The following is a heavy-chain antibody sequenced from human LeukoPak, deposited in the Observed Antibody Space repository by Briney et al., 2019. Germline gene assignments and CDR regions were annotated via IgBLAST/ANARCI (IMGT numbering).Heavy chain of an antibody. V-gene: IGHV1-18*01. CDR3: ARGRVHDYSNYGCDY. CDR1: GYTFTSYG. J-gene: IGHJ4*02. Sequence: ASVKVSCKASGYTFTSYGISWVRQAPGQGLEWMGWISAYNGNTNYAQKLQGRVTMTTDTSTSTAYMELRSLRSDDTAVYYCARGRVHDYSNYGCDYWGQGTLVTVSS. CDR2: ISAYNGNT. D-gene: IGHD4-11*01.